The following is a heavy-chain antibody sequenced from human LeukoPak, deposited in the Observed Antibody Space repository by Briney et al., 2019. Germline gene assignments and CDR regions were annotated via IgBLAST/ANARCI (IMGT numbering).Heavy chain of an antibody. CDR2: IYKSGST. V-gene: IGHV4-30-2*01. D-gene: IGHD3-10*01. J-gene: IGHJ3*02. CDR3: ADRSGYDAFDI. CDR1: GASVSSGGDS. Sequence: SETLSLTCAVSGASVSSGGDSWSWIRQPPGKGLEWIGYIYKSGSTYYNPSLESRVTISVDKFKNQFSLKLTSVTAADAAIYYCADRSGYDAFDIWGQGTLVTVSS.